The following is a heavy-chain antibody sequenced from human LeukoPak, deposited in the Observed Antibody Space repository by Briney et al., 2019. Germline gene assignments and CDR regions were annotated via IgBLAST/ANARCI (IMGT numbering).Heavy chain of an antibody. CDR3: AREGYAAMEY. Sequence: PGGSLRLSCAASAFTFSSYAMHWVRQAPGKGLEYVSAISSNGGSTYYANSVKGRFTISRDNSKNTLYLQMGSLRAEDMAVYYCAREGYAAMEYWGQGTLVTVSS. J-gene: IGHJ4*02. CDR1: AFTFSSYA. V-gene: IGHV3-64*01. CDR2: ISSNGGST. D-gene: IGHD5-18*01.